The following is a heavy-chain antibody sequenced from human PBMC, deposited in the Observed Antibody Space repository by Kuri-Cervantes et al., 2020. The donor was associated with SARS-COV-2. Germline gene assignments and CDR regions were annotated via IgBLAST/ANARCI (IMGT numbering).Heavy chain of an antibody. J-gene: IGHJ5*02. CDR2: IYHSGST. D-gene: IGHD1-26*01. Sequence: TLSLTCAVSGGSISSGGYSWSWIRQPPGKGLEWIGYIYHSGSTYYNPSLKSRVTISVDRSKNQFSLKLSSVTAADTAVYYCARGEWELSRRGNYIWFGPWGQGTLVTVSS. V-gene: IGHV4-30-2*01. CDR1: GGSISSGGYS. CDR3: ARGEWELSRRGNYIWFGP.